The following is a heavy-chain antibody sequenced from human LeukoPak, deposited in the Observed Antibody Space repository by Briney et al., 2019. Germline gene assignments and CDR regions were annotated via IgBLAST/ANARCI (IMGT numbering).Heavy chain of an antibody. Sequence: GGSVRLSCAASGFTFSSYAMSWVRQAPGEGLEWVSGISGSGDNTYYADSMKGRFTISRDNAKNSVYLQVNSVRAEDTAVYYCARGRYDSSGYYALFDYWGRGTLVTVSS. CDR1: GFTFSSYA. D-gene: IGHD3-22*01. J-gene: IGHJ4*02. CDR2: ISGSGDNT. V-gene: IGHV3-23*01. CDR3: ARGRYDSSGYYALFDY.